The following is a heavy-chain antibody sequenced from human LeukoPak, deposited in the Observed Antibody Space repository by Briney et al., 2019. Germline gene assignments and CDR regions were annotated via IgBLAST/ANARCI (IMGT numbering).Heavy chain of an antibody. CDR2: LNPNSGGT. D-gene: IGHD6-19*01. J-gene: IGHJ4*02. CDR1: RYTFTRYY. Sequence: ASVKVSCKASRYTFTRYYMHWVQQAPGQGLAWMGWLNPNSGGTNYSQKSQGRVTMTRDTSISTAYMELSRLRSDDTAVYYCARDRTRTGYSSGWYHDYWGQGTLVTVS. V-gene: IGHV1-2*02. CDR3: ARDRTRTGYSSGWYHDY.